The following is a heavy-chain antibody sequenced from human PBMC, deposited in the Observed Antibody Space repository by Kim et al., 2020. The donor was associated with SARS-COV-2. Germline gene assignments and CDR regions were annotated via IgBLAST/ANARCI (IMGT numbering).Heavy chain of an antibody. J-gene: IGHJ4*02. CDR3: ARSGMRGSDILTGYYNPGFDY. CDR1: GGSFSGYY. V-gene: IGHV4-34*01. D-gene: IGHD3-9*01. CDR2: INHSGST. Sequence: SETLSLTCAVYGGSFSGYYWSWIRQPPGKGLEWIGEINHSGSTNYNPSLKSRVTISVDTSKNQFSLKLSSVTAADTAVYYCARSGMRGSDILTGYYNPGFDYWGQGTLVTVSS.